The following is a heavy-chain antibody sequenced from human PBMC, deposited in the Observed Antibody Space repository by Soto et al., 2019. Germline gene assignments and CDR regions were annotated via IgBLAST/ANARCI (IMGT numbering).Heavy chain of an antibody. D-gene: IGHD2-8*02. J-gene: IGHJ6*02. CDR1: GGTFSSYT. CDR2: IIPILGIA. CDR3: ATLLVGCTYGPGGNYGLDD. V-gene: IGHV1-69*02. Sequence: QVQLVQSGAEVKKPGSSVKVSCKASGGTFSSYTISWVRQAPGQGLEWMGGIIPILGIANYAQKFQGGVTITADKSTSTAYMELSSLRSEDTAVYCCATLLVGCTYGPGGNYGLDDWGQGTTVTVSS.